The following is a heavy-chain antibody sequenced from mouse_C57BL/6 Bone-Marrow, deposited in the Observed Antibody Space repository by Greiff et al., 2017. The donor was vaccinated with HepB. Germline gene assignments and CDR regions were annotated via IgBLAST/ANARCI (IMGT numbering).Heavy chain of an antibody. CDR1: GYTFTDYY. CDR3: ARNWDFAY. D-gene: IGHD4-1*01. V-gene: IGHV1-76*01. J-gene: IGHJ3*01. CDR2: IYPGSGNT. Sequence: VQLQQSGAELVRPGASVKLSCKASGYTFTDYYINWVKQRPGQGLEWIARIYPGSGNTYYNEKFKGKATLTAEKSSSTAYMQLSSLTSEDSAVYFCARNWDFAYWGQGTLVTVSA.